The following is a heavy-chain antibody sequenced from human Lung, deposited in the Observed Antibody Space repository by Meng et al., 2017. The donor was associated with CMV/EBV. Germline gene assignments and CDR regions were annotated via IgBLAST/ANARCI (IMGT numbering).Heavy chain of an antibody. Sequence: ASVXVSXKASGYTFTGYNIHWVRQAPGQGLEWMGWINPHSGDTKYAQKFQGRVTLTTDTSINTAYMEVSRLKSDDTAVFFCARLFHTSLGTNYYYGMDVWXLWTTVTVSS. J-gene: IGHJ6*02. CDR1: GYTFTGYN. D-gene: IGHD3-10*01. CDR2: INPHSGDT. V-gene: IGHV1-2*02. CDR3: ARLFHTSLGTNYYYGMDV.